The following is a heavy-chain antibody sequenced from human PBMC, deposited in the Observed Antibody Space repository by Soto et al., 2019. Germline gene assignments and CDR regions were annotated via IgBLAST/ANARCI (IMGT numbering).Heavy chain of an antibody. D-gene: IGHD1-26*01. Sequence: PGGTLRLSCAASGLTYSDHYLSWICLAQGKGQAWVSYISTSGSTIYYADSVMGRFTISRDHAKHSLYLQMNSLRAENTAVYYCARGGAGRRSFRIGAFDICGQGTMVTVSS. CDR2: ISTSGSTI. CDR3: ARGGAGRRSFRIGAFDI. J-gene: IGHJ3*02. CDR1: GLTYSDHY. V-gene: IGHV3-11*01.